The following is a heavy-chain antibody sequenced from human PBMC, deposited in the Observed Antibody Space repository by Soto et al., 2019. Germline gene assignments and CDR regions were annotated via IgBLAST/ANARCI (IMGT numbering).Heavy chain of an antibody. J-gene: IGHJ4*02. Sequence: GGTIRLSCAPSRLRFNPNTISWLHQDPRKELGRRSCFSVSGGTTSSAGSVRGRFTISTDNSKNTLYLQMNSLRADDTAVYYCAKCGGLGTPRGASACYCPIDYLRKG. V-gene: IGHV3-23*01. CDR2: FSVSGGTT. D-gene: IGHD2-15*01. CDR3: AKCGGLGTPRGASACYCPIDY. CDR1: RLRFNPNT.